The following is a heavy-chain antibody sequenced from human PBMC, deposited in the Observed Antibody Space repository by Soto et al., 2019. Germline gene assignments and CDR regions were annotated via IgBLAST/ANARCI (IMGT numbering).Heavy chain of an antibody. Sequence: QVQLQQWGAGLLKPSETLSLTCAVYGGSFSGYYWSWIRQPPGKGLEWIGEINHSGSTNYNPSLKSRVTISVDTSKNQFSLKLSSVTAVDTAVYYCARDRPYDFWSGYGSWFDPWGQGTLVTVSS. CDR3: ARDRPYDFWSGYGSWFDP. CDR2: INHSGST. D-gene: IGHD3-3*01. V-gene: IGHV4-34*01. CDR1: GGSFSGYY. J-gene: IGHJ5*02.